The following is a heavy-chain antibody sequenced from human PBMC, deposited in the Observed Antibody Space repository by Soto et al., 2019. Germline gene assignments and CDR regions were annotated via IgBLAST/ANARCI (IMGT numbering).Heavy chain of an antibody. CDR3: AKESSIFDY. CDR2: ISYDGSNK. D-gene: IGHD2-2*01. Sequence: QVQLVESGGGVVQPGRSPRLSCAASGFTFSSYGMHWVRQAPGKGLEWVAVISYDGSNKYYADSVKGRFTISRDNSKNTLYLQMNSLRAEDTAVYYCAKESSIFDYWGQGTLVTVSS. CDR1: GFTFSSYG. J-gene: IGHJ4*02. V-gene: IGHV3-30*18.